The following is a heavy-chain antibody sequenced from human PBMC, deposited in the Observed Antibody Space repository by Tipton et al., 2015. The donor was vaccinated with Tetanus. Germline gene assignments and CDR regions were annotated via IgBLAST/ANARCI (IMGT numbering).Heavy chain of an antibody. J-gene: IGHJ4*02. CDR2: ISPSGNT. CDR3: ARGSGWADF. Sequence: TLSLTCAVYGASFSDYYWSWIRQAPGKGLEWIGEISPSGNTNYNPSLKSRVTISADTSRNQFPLTLSSVTAADTAVYYCARGSGWADFWGQGTQVTVSS. D-gene: IGHD6-19*01. V-gene: IGHV4-34*01. CDR1: GASFSDYY.